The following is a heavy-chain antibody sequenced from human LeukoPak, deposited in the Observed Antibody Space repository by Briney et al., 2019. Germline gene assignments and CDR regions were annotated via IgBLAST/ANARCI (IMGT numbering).Heavy chain of an antibody. J-gene: IGHJ4*02. Sequence: PGGSLRLSCTASGFTFTSYAMSWVRQAPGKGLEWVSVISGTGGSTNHADSVKGRFTISRDNSKNTLYLQMNSLRAEDTAVYYCAKVFYDILTGNDYWGQGTLVTVSS. D-gene: IGHD3-9*01. CDR1: GFTFTSYA. CDR2: ISGTGGST. CDR3: AKVFYDILTGNDY. V-gene: IGHV3-23*01.